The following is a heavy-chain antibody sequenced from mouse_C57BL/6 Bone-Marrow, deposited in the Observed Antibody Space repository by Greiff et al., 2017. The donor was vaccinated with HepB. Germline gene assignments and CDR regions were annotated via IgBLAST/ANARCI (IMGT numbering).Heavy chain of an antibody. Sequence: VQLQQSGPELVKPGASVKISCKASGYTFTDYYMNWVKQSPGKSLEWIGDINPNNGGTSYNQKFKGKATLTVDKSSSTAYMELRSLTSEDSAVYYCARDWEGDYFDYWGQGTTLTVSS. CDR2: INPNNGGT. V-gene: IGHV1-26*01. CDR1: GYTFTDYY. D-gene: IGHD4-1*01. J-gene: IGHJ2*01. CDR3: ARDWEGDYFDY.